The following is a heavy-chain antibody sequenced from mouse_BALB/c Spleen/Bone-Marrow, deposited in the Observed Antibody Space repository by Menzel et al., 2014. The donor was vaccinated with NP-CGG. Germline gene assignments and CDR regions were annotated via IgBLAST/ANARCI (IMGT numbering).Heavy chain of an antibody. V-gene: IGHV5-6-5*01. D-gene: IGHD1-1*01. Sequence: DVHLVESGGGLVKPGGSLKPSCAASGFTFSSYAMSWVRQTPEKRLEWVASISSGGSTYYPDSVKGRFTISRDNARNILYLQMSSLRSEDTAMYYCARWYYGSGFAYWGQGTLVTVSA. CDR3: ARWYYGSGFAY. CDR1: GFTFSSYA. CDR2: ISSGGST. J-gene: IGHJ3*01.